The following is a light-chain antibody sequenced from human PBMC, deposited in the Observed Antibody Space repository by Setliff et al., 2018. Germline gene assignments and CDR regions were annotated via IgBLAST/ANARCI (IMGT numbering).Light chain of an antibody. CDR2: MTD. Sequence: QSVLTQPYAVSGTPGQRVTISCSGSSSNIGSNFVYWYRQLPGTAPKLLIYMTDQRPSGVPDRFSGSKSGTSASLAISGLRSEDEGDYFCAAWDDSLSVMLFGGGTK. V-gene: IGLV1-47*01. CDR3: AAWDDSLSVML. J-gene: IGLJ2*01. CDR1: SSNIGSNF.